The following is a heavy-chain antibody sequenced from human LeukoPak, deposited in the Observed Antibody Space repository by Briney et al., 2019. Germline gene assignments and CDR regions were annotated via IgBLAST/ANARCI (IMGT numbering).Heavy chain of an antibody. CDR1: GASISPYY. D-gene: IGHD6-19*01. J-gene: IGHJ4*02. CDR2: IYNSGYT. V-gene: IGHV4-4*07. Sequence: SETLSLTCTVSGASISPYYWSWIRQPAGKGLEWIGRIYNSGYTNYNPSLESRVTMSLDTSKNQFSLKLSSVTAADTAAYYCARDSTGNQNGQIDSSGWYFDYWGQGTLVTVSS. CDR3: ARDSTGNQNGQIDSSGWYFDY.